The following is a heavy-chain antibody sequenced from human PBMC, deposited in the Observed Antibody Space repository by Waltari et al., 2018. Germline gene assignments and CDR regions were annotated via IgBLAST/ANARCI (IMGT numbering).Heavy chain of an antibody. D-gene: IGHD6-6*01. V-gene: IGHV3-21*01. CDR1: GFTFSSYG. J-gene: IGHJ4*02. Sequence: EVQLVESGGGLVKPGGSLRLSCAASGFTFSSYGMNWVRQAPGKGLEWVASISSSSGYICYADSVKGRFTVFRDNANSSLYLQMDNLSAEDTAVYYCARGRSYSSSSDNFDYWGQGTLVTVSS. CDR3: ARGRSYSSSSDNFDY. CDR2: ISSSSGYI.